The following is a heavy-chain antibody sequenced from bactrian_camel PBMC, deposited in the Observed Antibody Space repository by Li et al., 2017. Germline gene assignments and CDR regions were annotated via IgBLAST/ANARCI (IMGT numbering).Heavy chain of an antibody. CDR1: GLTYSRRC. Sequence: QLVESGGGSVQAGGSLRLSCAASGLTYSRRCMGWFRQAPGKEREGVARIYTGGSTSTYYADSVKGRFTISKDNAKNTLYLQMNSLKPEDTAMYYCAADRRLICRAPGTRTYNYWGQGTQVTVS. V-gene: IGHV3S28*01. CDR3: AADRRLICRAPGTRTYNY. CDR2: IYTGGSTST. J-gene: IGHJ4*01. D-gene: IGHD6*01.